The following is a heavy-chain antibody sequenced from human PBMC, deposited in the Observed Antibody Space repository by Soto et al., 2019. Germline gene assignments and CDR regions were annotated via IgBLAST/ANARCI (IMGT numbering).Heavy chain of an antibody. CDR1: GYAFTTFG. D-gene: IGHD3-16*01. Sequence: GASVKVSCKASGYAFTTFGITWVRQAPGQVLEWMGGINTYTGPANYAQKFQGRVTITADKSTSTAYMELSSLRSEDTAVYYWPIDWLHDGAFDIWGQGTMVTV. V-gene: IGHV1-18*01. CDR2: INTYTGPA. J-gene: IGHJ3*02. CDR3: PIDWLHDGAFDI.